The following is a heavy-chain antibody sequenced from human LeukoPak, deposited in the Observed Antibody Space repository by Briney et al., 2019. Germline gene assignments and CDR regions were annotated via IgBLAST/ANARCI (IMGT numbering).Heavy chain of an antibody. Sequence: ASVKVSCKASGYTFTGYYMHWVRQAPGQGLEWMGWINPNSGGTNYAQKFQGRVTMTRDTSISTAYMELSRLRSDDTAVYYCARGTRLRYFPYGMDVWGQGTTVTVSS. V-gene: IGHV1-2*02. CDR3: ARGTRLRYFPYGMDV. D-gene: IGHD3-9*01. CDR1: GYTFTGYY. J-gene: IGHJ6*02. CDR2: INPNSGGT.